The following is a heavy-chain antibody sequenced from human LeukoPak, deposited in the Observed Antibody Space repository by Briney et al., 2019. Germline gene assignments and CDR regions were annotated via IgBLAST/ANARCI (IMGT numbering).Heavy chain of an antibody. D-gene: IGHD3-10*01. CDR3: TKRPGNSGSWFEC. V-gene: IGHV3-23*01. Sequence: PGGSLRLSCAASGFTFSSYAMSWVRQAPGKGLEWVSTISAGGGGTYYADSVKGRFTISRDNSKNTLYLQMNSLRAEDTAVYYCTKRPGNSGSWFECWGQGTLVTVSS. CDR1: GFTFSSYA. J-gene: IGHJ4*02. CDR2: ISAGGGGT.